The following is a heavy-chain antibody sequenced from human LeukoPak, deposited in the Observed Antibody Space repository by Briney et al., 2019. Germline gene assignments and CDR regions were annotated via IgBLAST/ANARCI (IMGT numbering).Heavy chain of an antibody. CDR3: ARDPPGNYDILTDGMDV. J-gene: IGHJ6*02. V-gene: IGHV3-48*03. CDR1: GFTFSSYE. Sequence: GGSLRLSCAASGFTFSSYEMNWVRQAPGKGLEWVSYISSSGSTIYYADSVKGRFTISRDNAKNSLYLQMNSLRAEDTAVYYCARDPPGNYDILTDGMDVWGQGTTVTVSS. CDR2: ISSSGSTI. D-gene: IGHD3-9*01.